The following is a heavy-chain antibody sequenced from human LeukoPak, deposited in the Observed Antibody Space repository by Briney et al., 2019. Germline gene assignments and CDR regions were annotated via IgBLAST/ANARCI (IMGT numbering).Heavy chain of an antibody. V-gene: IGHV4-59*08. Sequence: PSETLSLTCTVSGGSISSYYWSWIRQPPGKGLEWIGYIYYSGSTNYNPSLKSRVTISVDTSKNQFSLKLSSVTAADTAVYYCARRFGYTSGYYGYWGQGTLVTVSS. J-gene: IGHJ4*02. CDR2: IYYSGST. D-gene: IGHD3-22*01. CDR1: GGSISSYY. CDR3: ARRFGYTSGYYGY.